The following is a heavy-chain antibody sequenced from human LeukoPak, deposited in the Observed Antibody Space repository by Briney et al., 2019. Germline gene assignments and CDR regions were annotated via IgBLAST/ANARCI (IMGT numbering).Heavy chain of an antibody. J-gene: IGHJ4*02. V-gene: IGHV3-30*02. Sequence: GGSLRLSCAASGFPFSSYGMHCVRQAPGKGLEWVAFIRYDGSNKYYADSVKGRFTISRDNSKNTLYLQMNSLRAEDTAVYYCAKGLESSGHYYGFDYRGQGTLVTVSS. D-gene: IGHD3-22*01. CDR3: AKGLESSGHYYGFDY. CDR2: IRYDGSNK. CDR1: GFPFSSYG.